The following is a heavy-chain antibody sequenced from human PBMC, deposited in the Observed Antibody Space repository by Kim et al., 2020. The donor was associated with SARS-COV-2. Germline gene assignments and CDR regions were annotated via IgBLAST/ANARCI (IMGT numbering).Heavy chain of an antibody. J-gene: IGHJ4*02. CDR1: GFTFSSYW. CDR2: IKQDGREK. Sequence: GGSLRLSCAASGFTFSSYWMSWVRQAPGKGLEWVANIKQDGREKYYVDSVKGRFTISRDNAKNSLYLQMNSLRAEDTAVYYCARVHESGWVVWFGRGRAYYFDYWGQGTLVTVSS. D-gene: IGHD3-10*01. V-gene: IGHV3-7*03. CDR3: ARVHESGWVVWFGRGRAYYFDY.